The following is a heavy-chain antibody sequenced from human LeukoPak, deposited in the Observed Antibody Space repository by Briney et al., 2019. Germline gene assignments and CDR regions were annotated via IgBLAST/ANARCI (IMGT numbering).Heavy chain of an antibody. Sequence: PSETLSLTCTVSGGSISSDDYYWSWIRQPPGKGLEWIGFIYYSGSTYYKPSLKRRVTISMDTSKNQFSLRLSSVTAADTAVYYCARCPSPGWFDPWGQGTLVTVSS. CDR1: GGSISSDDYY. V-gene: IGHV4-30-4*08. CDR2: IYYSGST. J-gene: IGHJ5*02. CDR3: ARCPSPGWFDP.